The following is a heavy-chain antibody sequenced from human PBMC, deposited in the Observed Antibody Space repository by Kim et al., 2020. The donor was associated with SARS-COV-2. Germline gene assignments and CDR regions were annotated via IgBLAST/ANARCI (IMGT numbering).Heavy chain of an antibody. CDR1: GFTFTSYS. CDR3: ARGYYGDYTGLDS. J-gene: IGHJ4*02. D-gene: IGHD4-17*01. V-gene: IGHV3-48*04. Sequence: GWSLRLSCAASGFTFTSYSMNWVRQPPGKGLEWVSYISSNSATIYYADSVKGRFTISRDNAYNSLYLQMDSLRAEDTAVYYCARGYYGDYTGLDSWGQGTLVTVSS. CDR2: ISSNSATI.